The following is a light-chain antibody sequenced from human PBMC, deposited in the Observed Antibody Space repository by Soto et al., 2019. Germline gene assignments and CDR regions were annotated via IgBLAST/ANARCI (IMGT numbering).Light chain of an antibody. J-gene: IGKJ1*01. V-gene: IGKV3-20*01. CDR3: QQYGSSRT. CDR1: QSVSSSY. CDR2: GAS. Sequence: EIVLTQSPGTLSLSPGERATLSCRASQSVSSSYLAWYQQKPGQAPRLLIYGASSRATGIPDRFSGSGSGTDFTLTISRLEPEEFAVYYCQQYGSSRTFGQGTKVVIK.